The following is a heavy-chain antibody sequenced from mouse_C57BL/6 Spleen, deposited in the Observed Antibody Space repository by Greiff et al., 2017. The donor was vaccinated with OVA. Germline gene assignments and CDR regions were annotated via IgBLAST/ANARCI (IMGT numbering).Heavy chain of an antibody. D-gene: IGHD4-1*01. J-gene: IGHJ2*01. CDR3: TTLGRGSFDY. CDR1: GFNIKDYY. V-gene: IGHV14-1*01. CDR2: IDPEDGDT. Sequence: EVKLQESGAELVRPGASVKLSCTASGFNIKDYYMHWVKQRPEQGLEWIGRIDPEDGDTEYAPKFQGKATMTAETSSNTAYLQLSSLTSEDTAVYYCTTLGRGSFDYWGQGTTLTVSS.